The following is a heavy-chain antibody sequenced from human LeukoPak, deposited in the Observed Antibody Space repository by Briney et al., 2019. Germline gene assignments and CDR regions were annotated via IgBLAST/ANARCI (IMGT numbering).Heavy chain of an antibody. J-gene: IGHJ6*02. CDR1: GCTFSSYG. CDR2: IWYDGSNK. D-gene: IGHD2-2*01. Sequence: PGGSLRLSCAESGCTFSSYGMQWVRQAPGKELEWVVVIWYDGSNKYYADSVKGRFTISRDNSKNTLYLQMNSLRAEDTAVYYCARVVTPDCSSTSCYAGYYYYGIDVWGLWTTVTVSS. V-gene: IGHV3-33*01. CDR3: ARVVTPDCSSTSCYAGYYYYGIDV.